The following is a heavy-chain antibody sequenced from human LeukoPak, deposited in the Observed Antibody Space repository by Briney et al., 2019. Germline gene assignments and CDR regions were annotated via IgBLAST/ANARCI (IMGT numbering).Heavy chain of an antibody. CDR3: AGTFMMTTVTQFDY. CDR2: INTNSGGT. CDR1: GYTFTGDY. Sequence: ASVKDSCKAPGYTFTGDYMHWERQGPGQGLGCMGRINTNSGGTNYAQKFQGRVTMTRDTSISTAYMQLSRLRSDDTAVYYCAGTFMMTTVTQFDYWGQGTLVTVSS. J-gene: IGHJ4*02. D-gene: IGHD4-17*01. V-gene: IGHV1-2*06.